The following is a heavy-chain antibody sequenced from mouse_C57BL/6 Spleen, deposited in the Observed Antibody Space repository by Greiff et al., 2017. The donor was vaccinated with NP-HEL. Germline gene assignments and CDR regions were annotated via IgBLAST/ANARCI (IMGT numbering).Heavy chain of an antibody. CDR1: GYTFTSYW. Sequence: QVQLKQPGAELVRPGSSVKLSCKASGYTFTSYWMHWVKQRPIQGLEWIGNIDPSDSETHYNQKFKDKATLTVDKSSSTAYMQLSSLTSEDSAVYYCARSVYYYGSSGYFDVWGTGTTVTVSS. D-gene: IGHD1-1*01. J-gene: IGHJ1*03. CDR2: IDPSDSET. V-gene: IGHV1-52*01. CDR3: ARSVYYYGSSGYFDV.